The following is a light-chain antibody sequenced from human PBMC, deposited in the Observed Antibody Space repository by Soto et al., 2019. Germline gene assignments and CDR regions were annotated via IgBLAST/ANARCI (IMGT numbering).Light chain of an antibody. CDR1: QSINNN. CDR2: SAS. J-gene: IGKJ3*01. Sequence: EVVLTQSPGTLSLSPGERATLSCRASQSINNNLAWYQHKPGQAPRLLIYSASSRAAGIPDRFSGSGSRTDFTLTISRLEPEDFAVYYCQHYGTSRVTFGPGTKVDIK. V-gene: IGKV3-20*01. CDR3: QHYGTSRVT.